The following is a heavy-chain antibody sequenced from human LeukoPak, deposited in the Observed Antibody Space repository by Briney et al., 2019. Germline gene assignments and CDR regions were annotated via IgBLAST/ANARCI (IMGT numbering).Heavy chain of an antibody. D-gene: IGHD5-24*01. CDR2: INPNSGGT. CDR1: GYTFTGYY. J-gene: IGHJ4*02. CDR3: ARSGAEMATIIDY. V-gene: IGHV1-2*02. Sequence: GASVKVSCKASGYTFTGYYMHWVRQAPGQGLEWMGWINPNSGGTNYAQKFQGRVTMTRDTSISTAYVELSRLRSDDTAVYYCARSGAEMATIIDYWGQGTLVTVSS.